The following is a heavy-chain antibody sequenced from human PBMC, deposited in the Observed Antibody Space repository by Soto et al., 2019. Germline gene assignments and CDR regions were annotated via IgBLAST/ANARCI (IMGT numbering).Heavy chain of an antibody. CDR1: GISISNYA. Sequence: GGSLRLSCVASGISISNYAMSWVRQAPGKGLEWVSGIRDSGGSTNFADSVKGRFTISRDNSKNTLYLQMNSLRAEDTAVYYCASRPPSDNWLFCVDWWGQGTLVTVSS. CDR3: ASRPPSDNWLFCVDW. V-gene: IGHV3-23*01. J-gene: IGHJ4*02. CDR2: IRDSGGST. D-gene: IGHD3-9*01.